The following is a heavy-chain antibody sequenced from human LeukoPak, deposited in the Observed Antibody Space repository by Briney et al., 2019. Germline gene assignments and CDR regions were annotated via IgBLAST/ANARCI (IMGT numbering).Heavy chain of an antibody. CDR2: IANDGGST. CDR3: AKSHSVEQRGYFDY. Sequence: GGSLRPSCAASGFTFTTYAMGWVRQAPGKGLEWVSTIANDGGSTYYADSVKGRFTISRDNSKNTVYLQMNSLRAEDMAVYYCAKSHSVEQRGYFDYWGQGTLVPVSS. J-gene: IGHJ4*02. CDR1: GFTFTTYA. D-gene: IGHD1/OR15-1a*01. V-gene: IGHV3-23*01.